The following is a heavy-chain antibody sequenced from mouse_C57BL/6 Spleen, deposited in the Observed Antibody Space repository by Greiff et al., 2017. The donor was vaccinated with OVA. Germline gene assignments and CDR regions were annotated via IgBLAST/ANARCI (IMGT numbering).Heavy chain of an antibody. Sequence: QVQLQQPGAELVRPGSSVKLSCKASGYTFTSYWMHWVKQRPIQGLEWIGNIDPSDSETHYNQKFKDKATLTVDKSSSTAYMQLSSLTSEDSAVDYCARITTVVATGGYFDVWGTGTTVTVSS. J-gene: IGHJ1*03. D-gene: IGHD1-1*01. CDR2: IDPSDSET. CDR1: GYTFTSYW. V-gene: IGHV1-52*01. CDR3: ARITTVVATGGYFDV.